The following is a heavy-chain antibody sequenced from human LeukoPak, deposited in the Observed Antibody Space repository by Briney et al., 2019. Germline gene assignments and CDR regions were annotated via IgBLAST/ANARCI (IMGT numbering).Heavy chain of an antibody. D-gene: IGHD2-15*01. J-gene: IGHJ4*02. CDR1: GFTFSSYW. Sequence: SGGSLRLSCAASGFTFSSYWTSWVRQAPGKGLEWVANIKQDGSEKYYVDSEKGRFTISRDNAKNSLYLQMNSLRAEDMAVYYCASGGRCVLDYWGQGTLVTVSS. CDR2: IKQDGSEK. V-gene: IGHV3-7*01. CDR3: ASGGRCVLDY.